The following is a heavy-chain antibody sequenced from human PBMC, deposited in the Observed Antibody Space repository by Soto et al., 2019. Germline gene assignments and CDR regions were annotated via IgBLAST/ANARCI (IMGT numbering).Heavy chain of an antibody. V-gene: IGHV4-4*02. D-gene: IGHD6-19*01. CDR2: IYHSGRT. Sequence: QVQLQESGPGLMKPSGTLSLTCAVSGGSISTNWWSWVRQPPGKGLEWIGEIYHSGRTNYNPSLMNRASVVMDKSQNLLSLNLNSVTAAVTAVYYCARHIAVSGTRGFDFWGQGTLVTVSS. J-gene: IGHJ4*02. CDR1: GGSISTNW. CDR3: ARHIAVSGTRGFDF.